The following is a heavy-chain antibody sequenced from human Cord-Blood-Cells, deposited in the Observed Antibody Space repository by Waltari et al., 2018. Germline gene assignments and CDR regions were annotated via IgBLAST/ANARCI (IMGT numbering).Heavy chain of an antibody. Sequence: QVQLQQWGAGLLKPSETLSLTCAVYGGSFSGYYWSWIRQPPGKGLEWMGEINHSGSTNYNPSLKSRVTISVDTSKNQFSLKLSSVTAADTAVYYCARSSGYSGYDYAFDIWGQGTMVTVSS. D-gene: IGHD5-12*01. V-gene: IGHV4-34*01. CDR2: INHSGST. CDR3: ARSSGYSGYDYAFDI. CDR1: GGSFSGYY. J-gene: IGHJ3*02.